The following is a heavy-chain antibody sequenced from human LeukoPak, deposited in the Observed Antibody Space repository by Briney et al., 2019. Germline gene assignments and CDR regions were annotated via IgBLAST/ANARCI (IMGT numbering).Heavy chain of an antibody. Sequence: PGGSPRLSCAASGFTFSSYSMNWVRQAPGKGLEWVSYISSSSSTIYYADSVKGRFTISRDNAKNSLYLQMNSLRAEDTAVYYCARMRGSYSFDYWGQGTLVTVSS. V-gene: IGHV3-48*04. J-gene: IGHJ4*02. CDR3: ARMRGSYSFDY. D-gene: IGHD1-26*01. CDR1: GFTFSSYS. CDR2: ISSSSSTI.